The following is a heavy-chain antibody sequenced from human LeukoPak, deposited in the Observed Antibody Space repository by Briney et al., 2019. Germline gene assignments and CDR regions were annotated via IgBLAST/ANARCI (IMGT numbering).Heavy chain of an antibody. CDR1: GGSISSYY. Sequence: SSETLSLTCTVSGGSISSYYWSWIRQPAGKGLEWIGRIYTSGSTNYNASLKSRVSMSVDTPKNQFSLKLSSVTAADTAVFYCARENSGSYREFDYWGQGTLVTVSS. CDR2: IYTSGST. CDR3: ARENSGSYREFDY. J-gene: IGHJ4*02. D-gene: IGHD1-26*01. V-gene: IGHV4-4*07.